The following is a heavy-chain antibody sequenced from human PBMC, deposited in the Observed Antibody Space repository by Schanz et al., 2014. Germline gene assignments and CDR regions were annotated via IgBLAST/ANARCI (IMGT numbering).Heavy chain of an antibody. J-gene: IGHJ6*03. V-gene: IGHV3-33*01. Sequence: VQLVESGGGLVKPGGSLRLFCAASGFTFSNHGMHWVRQSPGKGLEWVALIWYDGSNEYYADSVKGRFTISRDNPKKTLYLQMNSLRAEDTAVYYCARDHQWLARYYMDVWGKGTTVTVSS. CDR3: ARDHQWLARYYMDV. D-gene: IGHD6-19*01. CDR2: IWYDGSNE. CDR1: GFTFSNHG.